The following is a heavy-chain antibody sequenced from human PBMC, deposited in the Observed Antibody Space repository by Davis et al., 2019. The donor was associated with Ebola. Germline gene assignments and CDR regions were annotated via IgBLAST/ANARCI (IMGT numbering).Heavy chain of an antibody. J-gene: IGHJ4*02. CDR2: INAGNGNT. D-gene: IGHD5-24*01. Sequence: AASVKVSCKASGYTFTSYAMHWVRQAPGPRLEWMGWINAGNGNTKYSQKFQGRVTITRDTSASTAYMELSRLRSDDTAVYYCASGPRERDGYNRGIDYWGQGTLVTVSS. V-gene: IGHV1-3*01. CDR1: GYTFTSYA. CDR3: ASGPRERDGYNRGIDY.